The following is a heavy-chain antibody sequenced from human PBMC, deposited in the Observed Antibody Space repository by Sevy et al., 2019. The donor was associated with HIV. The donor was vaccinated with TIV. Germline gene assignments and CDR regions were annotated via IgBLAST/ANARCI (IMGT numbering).Heavy chain of an antibody. V-gene: IGHV5-51*01. Sequence: GESLKISCKGSGYIFTKYWIGWVRQMPGKGLQWMGLIYPADSDIRYSPSFQGQVTISVDKSISTAYLQWSSLEASDSAMYYCARPGDYTDSSGYYYLLDAFDVWGQGTMVTVSS. CDR1: GYIFTKYW. CDR3: ARPGDYTDSSGYYYLLDAFDV. J-gene: IGHJ3*01. CDR2: IYPADSDI. D-gene: IGHD3-22*01.